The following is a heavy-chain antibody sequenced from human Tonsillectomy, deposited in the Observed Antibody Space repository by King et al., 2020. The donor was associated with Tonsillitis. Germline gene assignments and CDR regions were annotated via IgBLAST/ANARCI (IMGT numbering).Heavy chain of an antibody. CDR1: GGSISSYY. V-gene: IGHV4-59*01. D-gene: IGHD3-10*01. CDR3: ARLVKGQFGELLYGNWFDP. J-gene: IGHJ5*02. CDR2: IYYSGST. Sequence: MQLQESGPGLVKPSETLSLTCTVSGGSISSYYWSWIRQPPGKGLEWIGYIYYSGSTNYNPSLKSRVTISVDTSKNQFSLKLSSVTAADTAVYYCARLVKGQFGELLYGNWFDPWGQGTLVTVSS.